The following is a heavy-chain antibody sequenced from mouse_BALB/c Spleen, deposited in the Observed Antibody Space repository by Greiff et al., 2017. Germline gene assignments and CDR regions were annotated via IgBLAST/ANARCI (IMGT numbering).Heavy chain of an antibody. CDR3: ARNLHYGSSYGWFAY. D-gene: IGHD1-1*01. CDR2: IWSGGST. Sequence: VMLVESGPGLVQPSQSLSITCTVSGFSLTSYGVHWVRQSPGKGLEWLGVIWSGGSTDYNAAFISRLSISKDNSKSQVFFKMNSLQANDTAIYYCARNLHYGSSYGWFAYWGQGTLVTVSA. V-gene: IGHV2-2*02. J-gene: IGHJ3*01. CDR1: GFSLTSYG.